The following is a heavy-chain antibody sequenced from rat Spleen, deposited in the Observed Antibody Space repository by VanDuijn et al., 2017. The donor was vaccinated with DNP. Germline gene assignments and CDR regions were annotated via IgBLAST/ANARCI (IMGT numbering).Heavy chain of an antibody. CDR2: IYYDSSKM. Sequence: EVKLVESGGGLVQPGKSLKLSCAALGFTFSNYGMHWIRQAPKKGLEWITMIYYDSSKMYYADTVKGRFTISRDNSKNTLYLEMNSLRSEDTAIYYCAKGPNYGGWSDYFDYWGQGVMVTVSS. D-gene: IGHD1-11*01. CDR1: GFTFSNYG. V-gene: IGHV5-54*01. CDR3: AKGPNYGGWSDYFDY. J-gene: IGHJ2*01.